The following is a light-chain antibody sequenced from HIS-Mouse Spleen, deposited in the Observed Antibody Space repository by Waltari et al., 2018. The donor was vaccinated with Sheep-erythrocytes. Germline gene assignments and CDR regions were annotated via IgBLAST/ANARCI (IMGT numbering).Light chain of an antibody. CDR1: SSDVGGYNY. Sequence: QSALTQPPSASGSPGQSVTLSCTCTSSDVGGYNYVSWYQHHPGKAPKLMIYEVSKRPSGVPDRFSGSKSGNMASLTVSGLQAEDEADYYCSSYAGSNNWVFGGGTKLTVL. CDR2: EVS. J-gene: IGLJ3*02. V-gene: IGLV2-8*01. CDR3: SSYAGSNNWV.